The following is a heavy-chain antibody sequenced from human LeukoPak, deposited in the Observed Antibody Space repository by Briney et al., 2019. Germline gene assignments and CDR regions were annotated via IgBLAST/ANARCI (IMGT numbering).Heavy chain of an antibody. CDR3: ARDLPEKYYYYYMDV. V-gene: IGHV4-39*07. J-gene: IGHJ6*03. Sequence: SETLSLTCTVSGGSINTPNYYWGWIRQTPGKGLEWIGEIYHSGSTNYNPSLKSRVTISVDKSKNQFSLKLSSVTAADTAVYYCARDLPEKYYYYYMDVWGKGTTVTVSS. D-gene: IGHD2-2*01. CDR1: GGSINTPNYY. CDR2: IYHSGST.